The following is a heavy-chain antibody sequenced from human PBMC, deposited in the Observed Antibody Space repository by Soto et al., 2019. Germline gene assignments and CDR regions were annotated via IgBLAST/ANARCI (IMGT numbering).Heavy chain of an antibody. CDR1: GRTFSSYA. J-gene: IGHJ5*02. V-gene: IGHV1-69*05. Sequence: SVKVSCKASGRTFSSYAISWVRQAPGQGLEWMGGIIPIFGTASYAQKFQGRVTITRDTSASTAYMELSSLRSEDTAVYYCARVGYCSSTSCYGWFDPWGQGTLVTVSS. CDR3: ARVGYCSSTSCYGWFDP. D-gene: IGHD2-2*01. CDR2: IIPIFGTA.